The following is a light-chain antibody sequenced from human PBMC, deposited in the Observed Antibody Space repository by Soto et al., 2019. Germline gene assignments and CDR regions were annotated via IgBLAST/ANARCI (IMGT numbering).Light chain of an antibody. V-gene: IGKV3-11*01. J-gene: IGKJ4*01. CDR3: QQRSNWPPVT. CDR2: DAS. Sequence: EIVLTQSPATLSLSPGERATLSCRASQSVSSYLAWYQQKPGQAPRLPIYDASNRATGIPARFSGSGSGTDFTPTISSLEPEDFAIYYCQQRSNWPPVTFGGGTKVEIK. CDR1: QSVSSY.